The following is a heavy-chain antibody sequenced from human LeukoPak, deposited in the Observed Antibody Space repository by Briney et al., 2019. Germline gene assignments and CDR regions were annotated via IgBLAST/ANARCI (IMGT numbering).Heavy chain of an antibody. CDR3: ARDMVFRRTYSSSSEGTTLFSCPDY. Sequence: ASVKVSCKASGYTFTGYYMHWVPQAPGQGLEWMGWINPNSGGTNYAQKFQGRVTMTRDTSISTAYMELSRLRSDDTAVYYCARDMVFRRTYSSSSEGTTLFSCPDYWGQGTLVTVSS. J-gene: IGHJ4*02. V-gene: IGHV1-2*02. CDR2: INPNSGGT. CDR1: GYTFTGYY. D-gene: IGHD6-6*01.